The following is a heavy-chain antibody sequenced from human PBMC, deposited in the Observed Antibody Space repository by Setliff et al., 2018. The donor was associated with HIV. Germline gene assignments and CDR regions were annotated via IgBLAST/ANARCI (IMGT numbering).Heavy chain of an antibody. CDR3: ARYVSDWFYIDS. J-gene: IGHJ4*03. D-gene: IGHD3-9*01. CDR1: GGSISSYY. V-gene: IGHV4-59*12. CDR2: IYYSGST. Sequence: SETLSLTCTVSGGSISSYYWSWIRQPPGKGLEWIGYIYYSGSTIYNPSLKSRVTISVDTSKNQFSLKLSSVTAADTAVYFCARYVSDWFYIDSWGQGTMVTVSS.